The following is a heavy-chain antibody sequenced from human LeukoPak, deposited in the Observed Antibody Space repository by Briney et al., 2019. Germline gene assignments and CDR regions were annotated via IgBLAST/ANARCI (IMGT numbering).Heavy chain of an antibody. CDR1: GDSISSSSYF. V-gene: IGHV4-39*07. D-gene: IGHD3-10*01. J-gene: IGHJ4*02. CDR3: ASYYYFASGFFYNGIDY. CDR2: IYYSGST. Sequence: SETLSLTCTVAGDSISSSSYFWGWIRQPPGKGLEWIGSIYYSGSTYINPSLKSRVTISLDTSKNQFSLRLSSVAAADTALYYCASYYYFASGFFYNGIDYWGQGTLVTVSS.